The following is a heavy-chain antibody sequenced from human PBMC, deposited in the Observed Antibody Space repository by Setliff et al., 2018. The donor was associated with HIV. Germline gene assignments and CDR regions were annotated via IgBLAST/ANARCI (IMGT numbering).Heavy chain of an antibody. CDR2: IYYSDSI. J-gene: IGHJ6*02. CDR3: ARDHRITLFGGDVYYYYGMDV. Sequence: SETLSLTCTVSGGSISSHYWSWIRQPPGKGLEWIVSIYYSDSINYNPSLKSRVTISVDTPKNQFSLKLSSVTAADTAVYYCARDHRITLFGGDVYYYYGMDVWGQGTTVTVSS. D-gene: IGHD3-3*01. V-gene: IGHV4-59*11. CDR1: GGSISSHY.